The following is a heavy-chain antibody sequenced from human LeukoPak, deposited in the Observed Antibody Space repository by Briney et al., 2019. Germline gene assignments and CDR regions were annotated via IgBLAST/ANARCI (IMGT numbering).Heavy chain of an antibody. CDR3: ARGEGPGTTPFDY. J-gene: IGHJ4*02. CDR2: ISSSGSII. V-gene: IGHV3-11*01. Sequence: GGSLRLSCAASGFTFNNYYMTWIRQAPGKGLEWVSYISSSGSIIYYADSVKGRFTISRDNAKNSLYLQMNSLRAEDTAVYYCARGEGPGTTPFDYWGQGTLVTVSS. CDR1: GFTFNNYY. D-gene: IGHD1-7*01.